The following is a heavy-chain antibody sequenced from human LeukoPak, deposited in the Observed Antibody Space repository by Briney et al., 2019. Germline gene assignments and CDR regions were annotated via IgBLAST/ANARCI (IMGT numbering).Heavy chain of an antibody. D-gene: IGHD6-19*01. J-gene: IGHJ6*02. CDR3: ARVDSSGSVYYYGMDV. CDR1: GFTFDDYA. V-gene: IGHV3-30-3*01. CDR2: ISYDGSNK. Sequence: PGGSLRLSCAASGFTFDDYAMHWVRQAPGKGLEWVAVISYDGSNKYYADSVKGRFTISRDNSKNTLYLQMNSLRAEDTAVYYCARVDSSGSVYYYGMDVWGQGTTVTVSS.